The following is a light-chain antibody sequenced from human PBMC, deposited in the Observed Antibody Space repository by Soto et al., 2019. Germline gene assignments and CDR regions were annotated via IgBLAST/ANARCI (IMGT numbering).Light chain of an antibody. V-gene: IGKV1-17*01. J-gene: IGKJ1*01. CDR3: QQYNSYWT. Sequence: MTQCPSSLSACRGARVTISRRASQGIGNALGWYQQKPGEAPKLLIYDASALPRGVPSRFSGIASGTEYTLTISSLKPDEFATYYCQQYNSYWTFGPGTKVDI. CDR2: DAS. CDR1: QGIGNA.